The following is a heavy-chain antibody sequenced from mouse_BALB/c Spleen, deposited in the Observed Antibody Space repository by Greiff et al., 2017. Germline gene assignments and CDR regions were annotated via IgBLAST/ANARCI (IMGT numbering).Heavy chain of an antibody. CDR2: ISDGGSYT. CDR3: AREGVDSSGPDY. V-gene: IGHV5-4*02. D-gene: IGHD3-2*01. J-gene: IGHJ2*01. CDR1: GFTFSDYY. Sequence: EVMLVESGGGLVKPGGSLKLSCAASGFTFSDYYMYWVRQTPEKRLEWVATISDGGSYTYYPDSVKGRFTISRDNAKNNLYLQMSSLKSEDTAMYYCAREGVDSSGPDYWGQGTTLTVSS.